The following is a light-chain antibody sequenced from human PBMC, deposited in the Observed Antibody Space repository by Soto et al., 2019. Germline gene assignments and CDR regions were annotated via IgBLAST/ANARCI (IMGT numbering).Light chain of an antibody. CDR3: QQSYSVPIT. Sequence: IQLTQSPSSRSASVGDRVTITCRASQGISSYLAWYQQKPGKAPKLLIYAASTLQSGVPSRFSGSGSRTDFTFTITTLQPEDFATYYCQQSYSVPITFGQGTRLEIK. V-gene: IGKV1-39*01. CDR2: AAS. CDR1: QGISSY. J-gene: IGKJ5*01.